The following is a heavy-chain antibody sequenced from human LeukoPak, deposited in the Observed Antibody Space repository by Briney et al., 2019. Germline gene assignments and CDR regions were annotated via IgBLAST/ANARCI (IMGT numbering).Heavy chain of an antibody. J-gene: IGHJ4*02. CDR2: ISNSGYNT. D-gene: IGHD1-26*01. V-gene: IGHV3-23*01. Sequence: GGSLRLSCAASGFSVSSRAMIWVRQAPGKGLEWVSTISNSGYNTWYADSVKGRFTISRDNSQNTLYLQMSSLRAEDTALYYCARHDGSSFIYYVDHWGQGALVTVSS. CDR1: GFSVSSRA. CDR3: ARHDGSSFIYYVDH.